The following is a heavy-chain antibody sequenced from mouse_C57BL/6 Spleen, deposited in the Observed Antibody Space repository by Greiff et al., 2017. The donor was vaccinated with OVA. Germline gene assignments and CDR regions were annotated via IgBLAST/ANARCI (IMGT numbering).Heavy chain of an antibody. CDR3: ARGYYSNDAMDY. V-gene: IGHV3-1*01. CDR2: ISYSGST. Sequence: EVQGVESGPGMVKPSQSLSLTCTVTGYSITSGYDWHWIRHFPGNKLEWMGYISYSGSTTYNPSLKSRISITHDTSKNHFFLKLKSVTTEDTATYYCARGYYSNDAMDYWGQGTSVTVSS. J-gene: IGHJ4*01. D-gene: IGHD2-5*01. CDR1: GYSITSGYD.